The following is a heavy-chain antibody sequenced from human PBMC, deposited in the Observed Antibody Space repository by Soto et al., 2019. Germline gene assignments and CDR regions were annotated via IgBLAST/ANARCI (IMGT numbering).Heavy chain of an antibody. J-gene: IGHJ4*02. CDR2: ISGSGDST. Sequence: PGGSMRLSCAASGLTFINYSMRWVSQAPGKGLEWVSAISGSGDSTYYTDSVKGRFTISRDNSKNTLYLQMNSLRAEDTAVYYCARRGPGTYFDYWGQGTLVTVSS. CDR1: GLTFINYS. CDR3: ARRGPGTYFDY. D-gene: IGHD6-13*01. V-gene: IGHV3-23*01.